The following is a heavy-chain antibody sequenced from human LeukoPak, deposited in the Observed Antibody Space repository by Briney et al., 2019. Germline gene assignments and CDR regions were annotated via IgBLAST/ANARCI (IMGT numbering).Heavy chain of an antibody. J-gene: IGHJ5*02. Sequence: SEALSLTCAVYGGSFSGYYWSWIRQPPGKGLEWIGEINHSGSTNYNPSLKSRVTISVDTSKNQFSLKLSSVTAADTAVYYCARGGSITGTYNWFDPWGQGTLVTVSS. CDR1: GGSFSGYY. D-gene: IGHD1-20*01. CDR3: ARGGSITGTYNWFDP. CDR2: INHSGST. V-gene: IGHV4-34*01.